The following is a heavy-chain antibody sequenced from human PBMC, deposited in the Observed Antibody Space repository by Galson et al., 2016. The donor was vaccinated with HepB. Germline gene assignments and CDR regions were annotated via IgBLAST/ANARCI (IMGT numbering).Heavy chain of an antibody. J-gene: IGHJ6*02. Sequence: SLRLSCAASGFTFSSYAMSWVRQAPGKGLEWVSAISISGGSTFYADSVKGRFTISRDNSKNTLYLQMNSLRAEDTAVYYCAREPRNYDFWSGYPYYFYYGMDVWGQGTTVTVSS. CDR3: AREPRNYDFWSGYPYYFYYGMDV. CDR2: ISISGGST. D-gene: IGHD3-3*01. V-gene: IGHV3-23*01. CDR1: GFTFSSYA.